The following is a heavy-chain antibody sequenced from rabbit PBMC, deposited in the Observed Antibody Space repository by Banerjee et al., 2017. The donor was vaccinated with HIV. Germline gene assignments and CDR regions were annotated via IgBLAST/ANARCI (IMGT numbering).Heavy chain of an antibody. CDR3: TRAASACSRAYDL. V-gene: IGHV1S45*01. J-gene: IGHJ6*01. CDR1: GFSFSSSYY. D-gene: IGHD1-1*01. CDR2: IYTGSSGST. Sequence: QEQLVESGGGLVQPEGSLTLTCTASGFSFSSSYYMCWVRQAPGKGLEWIACIYTGSSGSTYYASWAKGRFTISKTSSTTVTLQMTSLTAADTATYFCTRAASACSRAYDLWGQGTLVTV.